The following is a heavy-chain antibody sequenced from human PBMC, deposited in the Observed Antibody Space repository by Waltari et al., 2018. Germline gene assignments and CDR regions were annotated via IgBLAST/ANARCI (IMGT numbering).Heavy chain of an antibody. Sequence: EVQLLEAGGDLVQPGGSLRLSCAASGFTFSDHWMHWVRQFPGKGLVWVSRINGDGYGITYADSVQGRFTISRDNTKNTVYLQMNSLRVDDTAVYYCARIRDDPFYGGSGYSSAWGQGTLVVVSS. CDR3: ARIRDDPFYGGSGYSSA. D-gene: IGHD3-22*01. V-gene: IGHV3-74*01. J-gene: IGHJ4*02. CDR1: GFTFSDHW. CDR2: INGDGYGI.